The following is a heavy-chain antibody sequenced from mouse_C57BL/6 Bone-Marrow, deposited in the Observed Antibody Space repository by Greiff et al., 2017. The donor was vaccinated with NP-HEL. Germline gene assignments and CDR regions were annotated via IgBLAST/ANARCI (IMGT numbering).Heavy chain of an antibody. CDR2: FHPSDSDT. V-gene: IGHV1-74*01. Sequence: QVQLQQPGAELVKPGASVKVSCKASGYTFTSYWMHWVKQRPGQGLEWIGRFHPSDSDTNYNQKFKGKATLTVDKSSSTAYMQLSSLTSEDSAVYYSAIKSNKYYYAMDYWGQGTSVTVSS. J-gene: IGHJ4*01. CDR1: GYTFTSYW. D-gene: IGHD2-5*01. CDR3: AIKSNKYYYAMDY.